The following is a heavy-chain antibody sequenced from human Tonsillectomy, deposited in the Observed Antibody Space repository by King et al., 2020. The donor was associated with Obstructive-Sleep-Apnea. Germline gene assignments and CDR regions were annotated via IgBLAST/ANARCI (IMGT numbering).Heavy chain of an antibody. Sequence: VQLVESGGGLVQPGRSLRLSCAASGFTFDYYAMHWVRQAPGKGLEWVSGISWNRGCIGYADSVKGRFTISRDNAKNSLYLQMNSLRAEDTALYYCAKDIGAYCSSTSCYPSNWGQGTLVTVSS. CDR3: AKDIGAYCSSTSCYPSN. CDR2: ISWNRGCI. D-gene: IGHD2-2*01. J-gene: IGHJ4*02. V-gene: IGHV3-9*01. CDR1: GFTFDYYA.